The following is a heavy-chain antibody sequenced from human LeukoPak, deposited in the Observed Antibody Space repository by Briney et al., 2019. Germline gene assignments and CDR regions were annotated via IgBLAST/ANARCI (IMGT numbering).Heavy chain of an antibody. D-gene: IGHD1-26*01. J-gene: IGHJ4*02. CDR3: AREHIVGATCEFDY. CDR2: INPNSGGT. Sequence: RASVKVSCKASGYTLTGYYMHWVRQAPGQGLEWMGWINPNSGGTNYAQKFQGWVTMTRDTSISTAYMELSRLRSDDTAVYYCAREHIVGATCEFDYWGQGTLVTVSS. V-gene: IGHV1-2*04. CDR1: GYTLTGYY.